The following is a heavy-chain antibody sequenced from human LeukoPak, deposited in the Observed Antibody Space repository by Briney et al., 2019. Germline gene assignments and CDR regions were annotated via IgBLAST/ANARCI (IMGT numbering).Heavy chain of an antibody. CDR3: ATYFYGPGNFDY. CDR2: FDPEDGET. V-gene: IGHV1-24*01. D-gene: IGHD3-10*01. CDR1: GYTLTELS. Sequence: ASVKVSCKVSGYTLTELSMHWVRQAPGKGLEWMGGFDPEDGETIYAQKFQGRVTMTEDTSTDTAYMELSSLRSEDTAVYYCATYFYGPGNFDYWGQGTLVTVSS. J-gene: IGHJ4*02.